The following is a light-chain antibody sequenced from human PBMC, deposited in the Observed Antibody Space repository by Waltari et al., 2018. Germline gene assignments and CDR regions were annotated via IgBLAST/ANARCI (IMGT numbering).Light chain of an antibody. Sequence: QPDLTQPASVSGSPGQSITISCPGTNRAVGPYDYVSWYQQYPGKAPNPVIFDVSTRPAVASGRSSGSTSGNTSSLIIAHLPAEDEADYCCSSYTTIRHYVFGAGTKVTVL. CDR3: SSYTTIRHYV. V-gene: IGLV2-14*01. CDR2: DVS. CDR1: NRAVGPYDY. J-gene: IGLJ1*01.